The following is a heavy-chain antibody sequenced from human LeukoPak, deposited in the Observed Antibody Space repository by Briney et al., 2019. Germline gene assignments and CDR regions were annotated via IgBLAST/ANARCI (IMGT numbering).Heavy chain of an antibody. CDR2: IYNSENT. J-gene: IGHJ2*01. Sequence: SETLSLTCTVSGGSVSSYYWSWIRQPPGKGLEWIGYIYNSENTKYNSSLESRVTISVDTSKNQFFLKLSSVTAADTAVYYCARFHSGPSGWYVLWYFDLWGRGTLVTVSS. D-gene: IGHD6-19*01. V-gene: IGHV4-4*09. CDR1: GGSVSSYY. CDR3: ARFHSGPSGWYVLWYFDL.